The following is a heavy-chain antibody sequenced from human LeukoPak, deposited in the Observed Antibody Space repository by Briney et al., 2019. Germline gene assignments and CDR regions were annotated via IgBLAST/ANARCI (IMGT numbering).Heavy chain of an antibody. V-gene: IGHV3-64D*06. D-gene: IGHD6-19*01. CDR2: SSSNGGTT. CDR3: VKVSSGWYEGGYFDY. CDR1: GFTFSNYA. Sequence: GGSLRLSCSASGFTFSNYAMHWVRQAPGKGLEYVSASSSNGGTTYYADSVKGRFTITRDNSKNTLYLQMSSLRAEDTAVYYCVKVSSGWYEGGYFDYWGQGTLVTVSS. J-gene: IGHJ4*02.